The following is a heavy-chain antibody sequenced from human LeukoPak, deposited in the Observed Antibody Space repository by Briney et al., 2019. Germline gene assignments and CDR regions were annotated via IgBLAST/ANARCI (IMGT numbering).Heavy chain of an antibody. J-gene: IGHJ4*02. V-gene: IGHV3-7*01. Sequence: GGFLRLSCAVSGFTFSSYWMTWVRQAPGKGLEWVANIKEDGSEKYYVDSVKGRFTISRDNAKNSLYLQMNSLRAEDTAVYYCARDRTLSAYWGQGTLVTVSS. D-gene: IGHD1/OR15-1a*01. CDR1: GFTFSSYW. CDR2: IKEDGSEK. CDR3: ARDRTLSAY.